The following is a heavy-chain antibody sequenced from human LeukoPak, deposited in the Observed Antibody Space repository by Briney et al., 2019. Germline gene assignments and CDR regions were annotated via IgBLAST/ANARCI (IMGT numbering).Heavy chain of an antibody. CDR1: GYTFTSYG. J-gene: IGHJ5*02. CDR2: INPNSGGT. D-gene: IGHD6-19*01. CDR3: ARTRRYSSGWWEYNWFDP. Sequence: ASVKVSCKASGYTFTSYGINWVRQAPGQGLEWMGWINPNSGGTNYAQKFQGRVTMTRDTSISTAYMELSRLRSDDTAVYYCARTRRYSSGWWEYNWFDPWGQGTLVTVSS. V-gene: IGHV1-2*02.